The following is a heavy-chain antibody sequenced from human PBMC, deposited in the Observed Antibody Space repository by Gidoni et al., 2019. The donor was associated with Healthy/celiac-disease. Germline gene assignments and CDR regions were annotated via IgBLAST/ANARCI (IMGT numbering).Heavy chain of an antibody. D-gene: IGHD6-19*01. J-gene: IGHJ4*02. CDR1: GFTFDDYA. Sequence: EVQLVESGGGLVQPGRSLRLSCAASGFTFDDYAMHWVRQAPGKGLEWVSGISWNSGSIGYADSVKGRFTISRDNAKNSLYLQMNSLRAEDTALYYCAKDVQPMYSSGLFDYWGQGTLVTVSS. V-gene: IGHV3-9*01. CDR2: ISWNSGSI. CDR3: AKDVQPMYSSGLFDY.